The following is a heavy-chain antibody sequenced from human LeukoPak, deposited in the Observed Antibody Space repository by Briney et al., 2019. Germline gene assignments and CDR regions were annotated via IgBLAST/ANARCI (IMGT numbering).Heavy chain of an antibody. D-gene: IGHD6-13*01. CDR1: GFTFSNYW. Sequence: GGSLRLSCAASGFTFSNYWMTWVRQAPGKGLEWVANIKQDASEKSYVDSVTGRFTISRDNAKNSLYLQMNSLRAEDTAVYYCAREISSWYRTEGRFDPWGQGTLVTVSS. V-gene: IGHV3-7*01. CDR3: AREISSWYRTEGRFDP. J-gene: IGHJ5*02. CDR2: IKQDASEK.